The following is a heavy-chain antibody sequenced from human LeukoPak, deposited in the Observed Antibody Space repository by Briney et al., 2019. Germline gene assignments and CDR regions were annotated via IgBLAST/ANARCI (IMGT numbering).Heavy chain of an antibody. CDR2: INSDESRT. CDR1: GFTFSGSA. J-gene: IGHJ4*02. D-gene: IGHD3-10*01. Sequence: GGSLRLSCAASGFTFSGSAMHWVRQVPGKGLVWVSRINSDESRTNYADSVKGRFTISRDNAKNTLYLHMNSLRAEDTAVYYCARGPMVRTNLFDYWGQGTLVTVSS. V-gene: IGHV3-74*01. CDR3: ARGPMVRTNLFDY.